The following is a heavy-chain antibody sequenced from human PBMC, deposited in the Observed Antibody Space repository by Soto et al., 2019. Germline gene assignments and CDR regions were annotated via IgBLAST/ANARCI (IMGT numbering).Heavy chain of an antibody. CDR1: SCYY. J-gene: IGHJ4*02. D-gene: IGHD3-16*01. V-gene: IGHV4-34*01. CDR3: ARGLGGA. Sequence: SCYYWSWIRQPPGKGLEWIGEINHSGSTNYNPSLKSRVTISVDTSKNQFSLKLSSVTAADTAVYYCARGLGGAWGQGTLVTVSS. CDR2: INHSGST.